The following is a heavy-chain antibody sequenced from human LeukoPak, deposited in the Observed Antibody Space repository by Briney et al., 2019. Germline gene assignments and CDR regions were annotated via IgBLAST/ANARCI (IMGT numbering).Heavy chain of an antibody. CDR2: IYSGGST. CDR3: ARGQTDLLRNYFDY. V-gene: IGHV3-53*01. CDR1: GFTVSSNY. Sequence: GGSLRLSCAASGFTVSSNYMSWVRQAPGKGLEWVSVIYSGGSTYYADSVKGRFTISRDNSKNTLYLQMSSLRAEDTAVYYCARGQTDLLRNYFDYWGPGTPVTVSS. D-gene: IGHD3-16*01. J-gene: IGHJ4*02.